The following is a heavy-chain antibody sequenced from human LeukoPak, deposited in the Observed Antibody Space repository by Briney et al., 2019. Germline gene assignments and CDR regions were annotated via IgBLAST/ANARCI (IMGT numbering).Heavy chain of an antibody. Sequence: SETLSLTCTVSGASIIHEHYYWGWIRQPPGKGLEWIGTIYYTGRSYYNPSLTSRVAMSADTSKNQFSLSLNSVTAADTAVYYCARQRGQAGDPVGYWGQGTLVTVSS. CDR2: IYYTGRS. V-gene: IGHV4-39*07. D-gene: IGHD2-21*02. CDR3: ARQRGQAGDPVGY. J-gene: IGHJ4*02. CDR1: GASIIHEHYY.